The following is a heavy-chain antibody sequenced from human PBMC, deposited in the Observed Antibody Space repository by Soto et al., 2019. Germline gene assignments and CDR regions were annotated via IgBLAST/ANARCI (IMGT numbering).Heavy chain of an antibody. D-gene: IGHD1-1*01. Sequence: DVQLVESGGGLIQPGESLRLSCAAFGLTISGKKYVAWVRQAPGKGLEWVSALYDVDGSFYADSVTGRFTTSSDSSKTTVYLQMXXXXXXXXXXYXCATWHERXHXFDXWGQGTTVT. J-gene: IGHJ3*01. CDR1: GLTISGKKY. CDR2: LYDVDGS. CDR3: ATWHERXHXFDX. V-gene: IGHV3-53*01.